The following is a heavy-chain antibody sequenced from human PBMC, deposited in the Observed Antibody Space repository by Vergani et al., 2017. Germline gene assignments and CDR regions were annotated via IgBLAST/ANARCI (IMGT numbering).Heavy chain of an antibody. V-gene: IGHV1-18*01. J-gene: IGHJ4*02. D-gene: IGHD5-18*01. CDR2: ISAYNGNT. Sequence: QVQLVQSGAEVKKPGASVKVSCKASGYTFTSYGISWVRQAPGQGLEWMGWISAYNGNTNYAQKLQGRVTMTTDTATSTADMERRSLRTDDTAVYYCARDSQYSYGQPSYSDYWGQGTLVTVSS. CDR3: ARDSQYSYGQPSYSDY. CDR1: GYTFTSYG.